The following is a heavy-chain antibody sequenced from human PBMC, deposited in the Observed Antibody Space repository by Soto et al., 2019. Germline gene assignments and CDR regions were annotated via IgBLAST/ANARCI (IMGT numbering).Heavy chain of an antibody. J-gene: IGHJ4*02. CDR2: INPGNSET. V-gene: IGHV5-51*01. D-gene: IGHD3-10*02. CDR1: GYSFINYW. Sequence: GESLKISCQTSGYSFINYWIGWVRQMPGKGLEWMAIINPGNSETRYSPSFQGQVTISADKSISTTYLQWNSLKASDTPIYYSAKPSNTYVAYGGKGTLVHVS. CDR3: AKPSNTYVAY.